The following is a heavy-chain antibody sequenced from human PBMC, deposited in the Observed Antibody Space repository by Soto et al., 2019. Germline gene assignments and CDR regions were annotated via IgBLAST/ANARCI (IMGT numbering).Heavy chain of an antibody. J-gene: IGHJ4*02. CDR1: GFTFSSYG. V-gene: IGHV3-30*18. D-gene: IGHD1-26*01. CDR2: ISYDGSNK. CDR3: AKVEWELPTFDY. Sequence: GGSLRLSCAAPGFTFSSYGMHWVRQAPGKGLEWVAVISYDGSNKYYADSVKGRFTISRDNSKNTLYLQMNSLRAEDTAVYYCAKVEWELPTFDYWGQGTLVPVSS.